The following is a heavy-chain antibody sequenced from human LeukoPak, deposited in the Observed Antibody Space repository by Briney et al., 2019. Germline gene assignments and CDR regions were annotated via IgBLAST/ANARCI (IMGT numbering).Heavy chain of an antibody. D-gene: IGHD6-13*01. J-gene: IGHJ4*02. V-gene: IGHV1-2*02. Sequence: ASVKVSCKASGYTFTGYYMHWVRQAPGQGLEWMGWINPNSGGTNYAQKFQGRVTMTRDTSISTAYMELSRLRSDDTAVYFCARGRERIAAAGYFDYWGQGTLVTVSS. CDR2: INPNSGGT. CDR3: ARGRERIAAAGYFDY. CDR1: GYTFTGYY.